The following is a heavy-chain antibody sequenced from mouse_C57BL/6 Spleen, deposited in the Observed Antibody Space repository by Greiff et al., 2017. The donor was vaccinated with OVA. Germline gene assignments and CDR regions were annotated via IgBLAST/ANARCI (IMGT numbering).Heavy chain of an antibody. V-gene: IGHV1-64*01. CDR2: IHPNSGST. J-gene: IGHJ2*01. CDR1: GYTFTSYW. D-gene: IGHD2-2*01. Sequence: VQLQQSGAELVKPGASVKLSCKASGYTFTSYWMHWVKQRPGQGLEWIGMIHPNSGSTNYNEKFKSKATLTVDKSSSTAYMQLSSLTSEDSAVYYCARGTYGYSFDYWGQGTTLTVSS. CDR3: ARGTYGYSFDY.